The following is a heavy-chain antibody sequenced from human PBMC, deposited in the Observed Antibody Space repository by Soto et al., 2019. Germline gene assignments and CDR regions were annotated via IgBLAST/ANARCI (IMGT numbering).Heavy chain of an antibody. Sequence: GGSLRLSCAASGFTFSGSAMHWVRQASGKGLEWVGRIRSKANSYATAYAASVKGRFTISRDDSKNTAYLQMNSLKTEDTAVYYCTSSPITIFGVVTTYPFDYWGQGTLVTVSS. CDR2: IRSKANSYAT. V-gene: IGHV3-73*01. CDR1: GFTFSGSA. J-gene: IGHJ4*02. D-gene: IGHD3-3*01. CDR3: TSSPITIFGVVTTYPFDY.